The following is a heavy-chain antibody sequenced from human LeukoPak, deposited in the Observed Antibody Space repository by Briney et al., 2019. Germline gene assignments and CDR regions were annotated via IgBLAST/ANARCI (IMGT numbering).Heavy chain of an antibody. CDR2: IYYSGST. D-gene: IGHD4-17*01. CDR1: GGSISTYY. J-gene: IGHJ4*02. Sequence: SETLSLTCTVSGGSISTYYWSWIRQPPGKGLEWIGYIYYSGSTNYNPSLKSRVTISVDTSKNQFSLKLSSVTAADTAVYYCARFYGDSYYFDYWGQGTLVTVSS. CDR3: ARFYGDSYYFDY. V-gene: IGHV4-59*01.